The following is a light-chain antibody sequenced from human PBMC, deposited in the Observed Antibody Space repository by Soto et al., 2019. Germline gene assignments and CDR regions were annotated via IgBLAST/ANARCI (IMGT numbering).Light chain of an antibody. CDR3: SSYTSDSSYV. CDR2: AVS. V-gene: IGLV2-14*01. Sequence: QSALTQPASVSGSPGQSITISCTGTSSDVGLYDYVSWYQQHLGKAPQLMVYAVSNRPSGVSNRFSASKSGNTASLFISELQAEDEADYYCSSYTSDSSYVFGSGTKVTVL. J-gene: IGLJ1*01. CDR1: SSDVGLYDY.